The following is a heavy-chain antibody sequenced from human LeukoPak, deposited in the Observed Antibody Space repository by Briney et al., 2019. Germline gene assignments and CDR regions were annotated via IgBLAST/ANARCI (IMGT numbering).Heavy chain of an antibody. D-gene: IGHD3-22*01. CDR1: GFTFSSYA. V-gene: IGHV3-23*01. CDR3: AKGDNYYDSSGMDY. J-gene: IGHJ4*02. CDR2: ISGSGGST. Sequence: GRSLRLSCAASGFTFSSYAMSWVRQAPGKGLEWVSAISGSGGSTYYADSVKGRFTISRDNSKNTLYLQMNSLRAEDTAVYYCAKGDNYYDSSGMDYWGQGTLVTVSS.